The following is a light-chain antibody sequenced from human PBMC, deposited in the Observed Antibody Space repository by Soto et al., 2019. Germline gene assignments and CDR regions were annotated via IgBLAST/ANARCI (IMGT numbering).Light chain of an antibody. J-gene: IGKJ1*01. V-gene: IGKV3-15*01. CDR1: QSVSSN. Sequence: EIVMTQSPGTLSVSPGERATLSCRASQSVSSNLAWYQQKPGQAPRLLIYGASTRATGIPARFSGSGSGTDFTLTISRLEPEDFAVYYCQYYGTSPQTFGQGTKVDIK. CDR2: GAS. CDR3: QYYGTSPQT.